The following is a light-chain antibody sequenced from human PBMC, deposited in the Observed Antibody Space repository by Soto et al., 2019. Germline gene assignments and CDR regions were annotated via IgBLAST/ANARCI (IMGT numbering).Light chain of an antibody. J-gene: IGKJ1*01. CDR3: QQYNNYFP. V-gene: IGKV1-17*02. CDR2: AAS. Sequence: DIQMTQSPSSLSASVGDRVTITLRASQRIRSYVSRYHQKTGMDPKFLIFAASNLQRGVPARFHGSGSGTDLPLSLSDLQPYDLGTYYCQQYNNYFPFGQGTKVEIK. CDR1: QRIRSY.